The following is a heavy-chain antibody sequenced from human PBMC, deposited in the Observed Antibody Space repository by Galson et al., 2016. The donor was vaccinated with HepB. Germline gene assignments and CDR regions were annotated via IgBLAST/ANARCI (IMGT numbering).Heavy chain of an antibody. CDR2: IYTSGTT. CDR1: GGSITSGNYY. D-gene: IGHD1-26*01. Sequence: TLSLTCSVSGGSITSGNYYWSWIRQPAGKGLKWIGRIYTSGTTNYNPSLKSRVSISIDTSKNQFSLKLRSVTAADTAVYYCARRIVEDWYFDLWGRGTLVSVSS. V-gene: IGHV4-61*02. J-gene: IGHJ2*01. CDR3: ARRIVEDWYFDL.